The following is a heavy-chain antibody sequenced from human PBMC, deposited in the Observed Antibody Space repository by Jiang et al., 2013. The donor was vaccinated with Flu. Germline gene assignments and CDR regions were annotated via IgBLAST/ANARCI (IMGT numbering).Heavy chain of an antibody. CDR3: ARDQFTSSWPNWYFDL. Sequence: PGLVKPSETLSLTCSVSNGPITTYYWSWIRHSPGRGLEWIGSIYYTGTTDYNPSLGSRVHLSLDTSKQQVSLSLNSVTAADTAVYFCARDQFTSSWPNWYFDLWGHGTLVTV. D-gene: IGHD6-13*01. J-gene: IGHJ2*01. CDR1: NGPITTYY. CDR2: IYYTGTT. V-gene: IGHV4-59*01.